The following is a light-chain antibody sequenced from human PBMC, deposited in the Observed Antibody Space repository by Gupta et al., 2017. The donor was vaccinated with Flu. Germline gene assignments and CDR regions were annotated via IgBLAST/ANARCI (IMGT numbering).Light chain of an antibody. CDR2: DTS. Sequence: ATLCLSPGERATRSCRASQSVSSYLAWYKQKPGQAPRLLIYDTSNRDTGIPARFSGSGYGKDLTLTISSREPEDFAVYYCQQHTNWPPFTFGQGTQVEIK. J-gene: IGKJ5*01. CDR3: QQHTNWPPFT. CDR1: QSVSSY. V-gene: IGKV3-11*01.